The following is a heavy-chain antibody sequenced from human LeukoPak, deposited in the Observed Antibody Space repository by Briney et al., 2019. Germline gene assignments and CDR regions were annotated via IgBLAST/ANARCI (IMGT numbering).Heavy chain of an antibody. CDR2: IKSKTDGGTT. CDR3: TARYCRSTSCYGEYFQR. Sequence: GGSLRLSCAASGXTFSNAWASWVRQAPGKGLEWVGRIKSKTDGGTTDYAAPVKGRFTISRDDSKNTLYLQMNSLKTEDAAVYYCTARYCRSTSCYGEYFQRWGQGTLVTVSS. J-gene: IGHJ1*01. D-gene: IGHD2-2*01. V-gene: IGHV3-15*01. CDR1: GXTFSNAW.